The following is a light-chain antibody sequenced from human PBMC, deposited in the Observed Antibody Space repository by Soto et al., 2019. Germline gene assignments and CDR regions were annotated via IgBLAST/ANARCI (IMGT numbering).Light chain of an antibody. J-gene: IGLJ2*01. CDR3: AAWDDSLNGVI. CDR2: YNN. Sequence: QSVLTQPPSASGTPGQRVTISCSGSSSNIGSNSVNWFQQFPGAAPKVLIYYNNRRPSGVPDRFSGSKSGTSASLAISGLQSEDEADYYCAAWDDSLNGVIFGGGTKLTVL. CDR1: SSNIGSNS. V-gene: IGLV1-44*01.